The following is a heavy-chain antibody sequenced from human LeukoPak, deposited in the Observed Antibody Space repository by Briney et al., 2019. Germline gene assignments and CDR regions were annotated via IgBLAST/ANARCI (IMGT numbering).Heavy chain of an antibody. V-gene: IGHV3-13*04. J-gene: IGHJ2*01. CDR3: AREGATDWYFHL. Sequence: GGSLRLSCAASGFTFNTYDMHWVRQATGKGLEWVSGINPAGGTYYPGSVKGRFTISREDGKNSFYLQMNSLRAEDTAVYYCAREGATDWYFHLWGRGTLVTVSS. CDR2: INPAGGT. CDR1: GFTFNTYD. D-gene: IGHD5-12*01.